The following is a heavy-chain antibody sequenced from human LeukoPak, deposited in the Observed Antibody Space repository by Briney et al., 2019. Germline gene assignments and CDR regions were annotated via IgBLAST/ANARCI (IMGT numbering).Heavy chain of an antibody. J-gene: IGHJ5*02. Sequence: ASVKVSCKASGYTFTGYYMHWVRQAPGQGLEWMGWINPNRGGTNYAQKFQGWVTMTRDTSISTAYMELSRLRSDDTAVYYCARVGIAYYDILTGYDGSGWFDPWGQGTLVTVSS. V-gene: IGHV1-2*04. CDR1: GYTFTGYY. CDR2: INPNRGGT. D-gene: IGHD3-9*01. CDR3: ARVGIAYYDILTGYDGSGWFDP.